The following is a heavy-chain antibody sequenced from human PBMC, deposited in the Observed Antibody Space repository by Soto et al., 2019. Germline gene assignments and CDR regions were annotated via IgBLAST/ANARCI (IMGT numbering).Heavy chain of an antibody. CDR2: IYATGKT. V-gene: IGHV4-30-2*06. D-gene: IGHD3-10*01. Sequence: QVQLQESGSGLVKPSQTLSVTCGVSGASMSSGGHSWSWIRQSPGEGLGWIGCIYATGKTYYNPSLKSRVTISVDTSKNQFSLNVTSVTAADTAVYYCARAPPGPSPRWDVWGQGTTVTVSS. J-gene: IGHJ6*02. CDR3: ARAPPGPSPRWDV. CDR1: GASMSSGGHS.